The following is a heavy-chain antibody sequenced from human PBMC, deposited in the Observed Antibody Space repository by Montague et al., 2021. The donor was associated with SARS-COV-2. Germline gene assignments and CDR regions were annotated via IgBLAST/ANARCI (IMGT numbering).Heavy chain of an antibody. CDR3: ARDDYDILTGPFDY. CDR1: GFTFSSYA. CDR2: ISYDGGNK. J-gene: IGHJ4*02. Sequence: SLRLSCAASGFTFSSYAMHWVRQAPGKGLEWVAAISYDGGNKYYADSVKGRFTISRDNSKNTLYVQMNSLRAEDTAVYYCARDDYDILTGPFDYWGQGTLVTVSS. V-gene: IGHV3-30*04. D-gene: IGHD3-9*01.